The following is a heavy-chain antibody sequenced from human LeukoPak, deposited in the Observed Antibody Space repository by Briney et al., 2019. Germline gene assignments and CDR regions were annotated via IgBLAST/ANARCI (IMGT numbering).Heavy chain of an antibody. D-gene: IGHD3-10*01. Sequence: PGGSLRLSCAASGFTFSSYGMHWVRQAPGKGLEWVAVISYDGSNRYYADSLKGRFTISRDNSKNTLYLQMNSLRAEDTAVYYCTRDWGGGSGAGIDYWGQGTLVTVSS. CDR3: TRDWGGGSGAGIDY. CDR1: GFTFSSYG. CDR2: ISYDGSNR. J-gene: IGHJ4*02. V-gene: IGHV3-30*03.